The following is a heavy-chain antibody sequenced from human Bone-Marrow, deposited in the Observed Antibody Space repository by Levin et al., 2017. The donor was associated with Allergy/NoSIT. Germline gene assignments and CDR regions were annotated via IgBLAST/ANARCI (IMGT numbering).Heavy chain of an antibody. CDR1: GGSISSGDYY. V-gene: IGHV4-30-4*01. Sequence: PSETLSLTCTVSGGSISSGDYYWTWIRQPPGKGLEWIGNIYYSGSAYYNPSLKSRVTISVDTSKTQFSLNLTSVTAADTAVYYCAREVAATEDFYFDYWGQGTLVTVSS. D-gene: IGHD2-15*01. CDR2: IYYSGSA. CDR3: AREVAATEDFYFDY. J-gene: IGHJ4*02.